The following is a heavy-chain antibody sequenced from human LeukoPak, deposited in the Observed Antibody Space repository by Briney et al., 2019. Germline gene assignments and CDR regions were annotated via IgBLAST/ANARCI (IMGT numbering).Heavy chain of an antibody. CDR1: GYTFTGYY. J-gene: IGHJ6*02. CDR3: AGSEGTVTREYYYYGMDV. Sequence: ASVKVSCKASGYTFTGYYMHWVRQAPGQGLEWMGWINPNSGGTNYAQKFQGRVTMTRDTSISTAYMELSRLRSDDTAVYYCAGSEGTVTREYYYYGMDVWGQGTTVTVSS. V-gene: IGHV1-2*02. D-gene: IGHD4-17*01. CDR2: INPNSGGT.